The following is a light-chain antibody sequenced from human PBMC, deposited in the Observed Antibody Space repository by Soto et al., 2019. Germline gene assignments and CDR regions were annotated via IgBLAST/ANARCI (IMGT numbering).Light chain of an antibody. CDR2: GVS. Sequence: EIVLTQSPGSLSLSPGERATLSCRASRSVSKTYLAWYQQKPGQAPRLLMFGVSTRATGIPDRFSGSGSGTDFTLTISRLEPGDSAVYSCQQYGTLPWTFGQGTKVEIK. V-gene: IGKV3-20*01. CDR1: RSVSKTY. J-gene: IGKJ1*01. CDR3: QQYGTLPWT.